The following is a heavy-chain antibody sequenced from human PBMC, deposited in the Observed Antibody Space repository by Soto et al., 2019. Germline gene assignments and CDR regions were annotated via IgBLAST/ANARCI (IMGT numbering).Heavy chain of an antibody. CDR3: ARLFEAFDV. V-gene: IGHV3-53*01. CDR2: IYTGGST. J-gene: IGHJ3*01. Sequence: LRLSCAASGFSVSTNYMNWVRQAPGKGLEWVSVIYTGGSTSYADSVKGRFTISKDKSKNTVYLQMNSLRDEDTAVYYCARLFEAFDVWGHGTMVTVSS. CDR1: GFSVSTNY.